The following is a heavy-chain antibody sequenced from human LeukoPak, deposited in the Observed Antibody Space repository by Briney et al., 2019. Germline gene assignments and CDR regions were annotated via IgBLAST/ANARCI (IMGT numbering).Heavy chain of an antibody. CDR1: GGSFSGYY. V-gene: IGHV4-34*01. Sequence: PSETLSLTYAVYGGSFSGYYWSWIRQPPGKGLEWIGEINHSGSTNYNPSLKSRVTISVDTSKNQFSLKLSSVTAADTAVYYCARDLRDGYNYYWGQGTLVTVSS. CDR3: ARDLRDGYNYY. CDR2: INHSGST. D-gene: IGHD5-24*01. J-gene: IGHJ4*02.